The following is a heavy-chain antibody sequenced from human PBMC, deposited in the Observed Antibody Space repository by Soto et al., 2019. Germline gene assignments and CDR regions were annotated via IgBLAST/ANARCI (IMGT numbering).Heavy chain of an antibody. CDR3: ARAMRQDTTVPYYYGMDV. D-gene: IGHD4-17*01. Sequence: QVQLQESGPGLVKPSQTLSLTCTVSGGSISSGGYYWRWIRQHPGKGLEWIGYIYYSGSTYYNPSLKSRVTISVDTSKNQFSLKLSSVTAADTAVYYCARAMRQDTTVPYYYGMDVWGQGTTVTVSS. CDR2: IYYSGST. J-gene: IGHJ6*02. CDR1: GGSISSGGYY. V-gene: IGHV4-31*03.